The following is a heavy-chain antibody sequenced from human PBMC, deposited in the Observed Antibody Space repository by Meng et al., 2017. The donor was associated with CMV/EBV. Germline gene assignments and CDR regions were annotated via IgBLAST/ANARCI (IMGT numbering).Heavy chain of an antibody. J-gene: IGHJ4*02. CDR1: GFTFDDYA. D-gene: IGHD3-22*01. CDR2: ISWNSGSI. V-gene: IGHV3-9*01. CDR3: ASDQPSAYDSSGYYHY. Sequence: SLKISCAASGFTFDDYAMHWVRQAPGKGLEWVSGISWNSGSIGYADSAKGRFTISRDNAKNSLYLQMNSLRAEDTAVYYCASDQPSAYDSSGYYHYWGQGTLVTVSS.